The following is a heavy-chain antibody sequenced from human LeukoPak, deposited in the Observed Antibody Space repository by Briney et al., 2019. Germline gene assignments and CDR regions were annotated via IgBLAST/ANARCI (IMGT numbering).Heavy chain of an antibody. CDR1: GFTFSSYW. CDR3: ARGYEAFDI. V-gene: IGHV3-7*01. CDR2: INEGGSEK. J-gene: IGHJ3*02. Sequence: GGSLRLSCAASGFTFSSYWMSWVRQAPGKGLEWVSNINEGGSEKYYVDSVKGRFTISRDNSKNSLYLQMNSLRAEDTAVYYCARGYEAFDIWGQGTMVTVSS.